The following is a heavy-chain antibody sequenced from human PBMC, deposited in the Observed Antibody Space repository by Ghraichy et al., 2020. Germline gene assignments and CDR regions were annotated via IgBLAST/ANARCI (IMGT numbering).Heavy chain of an antibody. J-gene: IGHJ4*02. D-gene: IGHD6-19*01. CDR2: IYYSGST. CDR1: GGSISSYY. V-gene: IGHV4-59*01. CDR3: ARGTGGWEGIDY. Sequence: ESLNISCTVSGGSISSYYWSWIRQPPGKGLEWIGYIYYSGSTNYNPSLKSRVTISVDTSKNQFSLKLSSVTAADTAVYYCARGTGGWEGIDYWGQGTLVTVSS.